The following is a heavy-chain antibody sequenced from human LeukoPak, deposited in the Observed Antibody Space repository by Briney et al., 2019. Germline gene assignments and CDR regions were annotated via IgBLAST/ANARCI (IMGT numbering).Heavy chain of an antibody. CDR3: AKDREYSYNLVFDY. CDR2: ISGSGRSR. Sequence: PGGSLRLSCAAYGFTVRSNARSWVGQAPGKGREGGSGISGSGRSRYYVDSVKGRFTISRDDSRNTLYLQMNSLRAEDTAVYYCAKDREYSYNLVFDYWGQGTLVTVSS. J-gene: IGHJ4*02. V-gene: IGHV3-23*01. CDR1: GFTVRSNA. D-gene: IGHD5-18*01.